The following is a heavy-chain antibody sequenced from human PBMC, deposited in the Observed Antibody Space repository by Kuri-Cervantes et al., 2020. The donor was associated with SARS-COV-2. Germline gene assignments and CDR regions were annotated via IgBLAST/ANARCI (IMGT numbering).Heavy chain of an antibody. D-gene: IGHD2-15*01. CDR1: GGSISSSSYY. CDR2: IYYSGST. CDR3: ARLGYCSGGSCPYYFDY. V-gene: IGHV4-39*07. Sequence: SETLSLTCTVSGGSISSSSYYWGWIRQPPGKGLEWIGSIYYSGSTYYNPSLKSRVTISVDTSKNQFSLKLSSVNAADTAVYYCARLGYCSGGSCPYYFDYWGQGTLVTVSS. J-gene: IGHJ4*02.